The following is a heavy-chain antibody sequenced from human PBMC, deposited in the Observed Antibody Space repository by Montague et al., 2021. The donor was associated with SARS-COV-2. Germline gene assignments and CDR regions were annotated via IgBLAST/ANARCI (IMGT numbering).Heavy chain of an antibody. CDR2: ISHSGSA. CDR1: GDSISSANYR. D-gene: IGHD3/OR15-3a*01. Sequence: SETLSLTCNVSGDSISSANYRWAWFRQPPGKGLQRVGSISHSGSAYYNPSLKSRLTISVDMSKRLFSLDVESVAVADTAFYYCARQVGDFWTGFYVDSWGQGTLVTVSS. CDR3: ARQVGDFWTGFYVDS. V-gene: IGHV4-39*01. J-gene: IGHJ4*02.